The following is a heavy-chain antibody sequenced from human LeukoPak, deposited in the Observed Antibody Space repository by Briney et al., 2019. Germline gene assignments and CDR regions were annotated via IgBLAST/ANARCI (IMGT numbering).Heavy chain of an antibody. CDR2: INPNSGGT. V-gene: IGHV1-2*02. CDR3: ARIVGITSYYFDY. J-gene: IGHJ4*02. CDR1: GYTFTGYY. D-gene: IGHD1-26*01. Sequence: ASVKVSCKASGYTFTGYYMHWVRQAPGQGLEWMGWINPNSGGTNYAQKFQGRVTMTRDTSISTAYMELSRLRSDDTAVYYCARIVGITSYYFDYWGQGTLVTVSA.